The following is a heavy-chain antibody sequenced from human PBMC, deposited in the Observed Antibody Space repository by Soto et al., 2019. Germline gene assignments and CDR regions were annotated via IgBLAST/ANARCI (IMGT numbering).Heavy chain of an antibody. J-gene: IGHJ4*02. CDR1: GGSISSSSYY. CDR3: ARFEVLRYFDWLIYY. CDR2: IYYSGST. D-gene: IGHD3-9*01. V-gene: IGHV4-39*01. Sequence: QLQLQESGPGLVKPSETLSLTCTVSGGSISSSSYYWGWIRQPPGKGLEWIGSIYYSGSTYYKPSLKSRVAISVDPYKYQFSLNLSSVNAADTAVYFCARFEVLRYFDWLIYYWGQGTLVTVS.